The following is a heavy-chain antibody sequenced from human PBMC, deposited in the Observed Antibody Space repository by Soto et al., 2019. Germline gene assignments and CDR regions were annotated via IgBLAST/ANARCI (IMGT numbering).Heavy chain of an antibody. CDR2: INPDAGAT. V-gene: IGHV1-46*01. CDR1: AYSFTTYH. D-gene: IGHD2-2*01. Sequence: ASVKVSCKASAYSFTTYHIHWVRQAPGQGLEWMGLINPDAGATNYAQRFQGRLRLIRDTYTSTVYMELRSLRFDDTAVYYCARGDIVLVPASEGNWFDPWGQGTLVTVSS. CDR3: ARGDIVLVPASEGNWFDP. J-gene: IGHJ5*02.